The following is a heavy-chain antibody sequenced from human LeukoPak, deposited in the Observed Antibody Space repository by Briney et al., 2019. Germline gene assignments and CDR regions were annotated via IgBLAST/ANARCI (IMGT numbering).Heavy chain of an antibody. V-gene: IGHV3-23*01. D-gene: IGHD5-18*01. CDR1: GLTFSSHA. CDR3: AKKRGYTYGDFDY. Sequence: GGSLRLSCAASGLTFSSHAMSWVRQAPGKGLDCVSTNSDSGDSTYYADSVKGRFTISRDNSKNTLFLQMNSLRAEDTALYYCAKKRGYTYGDFDYWGQGTLVTVSS. CDR2: NSDSGDST. J-gene: IGHJ4*02.